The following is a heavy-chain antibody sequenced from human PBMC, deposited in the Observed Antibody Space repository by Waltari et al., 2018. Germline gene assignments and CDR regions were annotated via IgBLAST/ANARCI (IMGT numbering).Heavy chain of an antibody. J-gene: IGHJ3*01. V-gene: IGHV4-39*01. D-gene: IGHD5-12*01. CDR2: ISYAGTT. Sequence: WMRQPPGQGLEWVGTISYAGTTYTNPSLRSRLTMSRDTSKNQLSLTLGSTTAADTAVYYCATYIGASVGTAAFDVWGQGTMVTVSS. CDR3: ATYIGASVGTAAFDV.